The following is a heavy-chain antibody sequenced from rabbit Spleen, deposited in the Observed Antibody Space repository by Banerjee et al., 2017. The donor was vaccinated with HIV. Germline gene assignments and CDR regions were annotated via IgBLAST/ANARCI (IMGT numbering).Heavy chain of an antibody. J-gene: IGHJ4*01. V-gene: IGHV1S45*01. CDR1: GFSFSSSYW. CDR3: TRGDIRMIYFKW. D-gene: IGHD1-1*01. Sequence: QEQLKETGGGLVQPGGSLTLTCTASGFSFSSSYWICWVRQAPGKGPEWIACIVTGSSTTYYASWAKGRFTISKTSSTTVTLQMTSLTAADTATYFCTRGDIRMIYFKWWGPGTLVTVS. CDR2: IVTGSSTT.